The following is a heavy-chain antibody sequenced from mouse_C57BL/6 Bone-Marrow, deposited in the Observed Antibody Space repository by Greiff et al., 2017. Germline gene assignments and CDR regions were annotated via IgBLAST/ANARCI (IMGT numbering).Heavy chain of an antibody. J-gene: IGHJ3*01. V-gene: IGHV8-8*01. CDR2: IWWDDDK. CDR1: GFSLSTFGMG. Sequence: QVTLKESGPGILQPSQTLSLTCSFSGFSLSTFGMGVGWIRQPSGKGLEWLAHIWWDDDKYYNPALKSRLTISKDTSKNQVFLKIANVDTADTATYYCARMALNYYGSSYWFAYWGQGTLVTVSA. CDR3: ARMALNYYGSSYWFAY. D-gene: IGHD1-1*01.